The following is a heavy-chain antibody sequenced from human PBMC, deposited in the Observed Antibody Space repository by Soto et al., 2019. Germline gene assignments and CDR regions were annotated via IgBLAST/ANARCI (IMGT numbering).Heavy chain of an antibody. CDR2: IIGSDGST. CDR3: AKKAGLVSLYPPEFDP. CDR1: GFSFSSYA. V-gene: IGHV3-23*01. D-gene: IGHD2-8*01. J-gene: IGHJ5*02. Sequence: EVKLLESGGGLVQPGGSLRLSCATSGFSFSSYAMSWVRQARGKGLEWVSVIIGSDGSTDYADSVKGRFTISIDNSKNTFFLKMNSTRCEYTAVYYCAKKAGLVSLYPPEFDPRGQGTLVTVAS.